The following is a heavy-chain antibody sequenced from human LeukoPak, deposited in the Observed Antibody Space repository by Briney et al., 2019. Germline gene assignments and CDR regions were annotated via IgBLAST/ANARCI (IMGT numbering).Heavy chain of an antibody. CDR2: ISTYNGNT. CDR3: ARDGTPYYYDSSGIYPFDY. J-gene: IGHJ4*02. V-gene: IGHV1-18*01. Sequence: ASVKVSCKASGGTFSSYAISWVRQAPGQGLEWMGWISTYNGNTNYAQKLQGRVTMTTDTSTSTAYMDLRSLRSDDTAVYYCARDGTPYYYDSSGIYPFDYWGQGTLVTVSS. D-gene: IGHD3-22*01. CDR1: GGTFSSYA.